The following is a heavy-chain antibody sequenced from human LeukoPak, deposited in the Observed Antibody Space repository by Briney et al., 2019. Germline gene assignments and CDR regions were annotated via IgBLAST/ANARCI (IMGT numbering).Heavy chain of an antibody. V-gene: IGHV1-18*01. D-gene: IGHD6-19*01. Sequence: GASVKVSCKASGYTFTSYGISWVRQAPGQGLEWMGWISAYNGNTNYAQKLQGRVTMTTDTSTSTAYMELRSLRSDDTAVYYCARDVEYSSGWYWFDPWGQGTLVPVSS. CDR3: ARDVEYSSGWYWFDP. J-gene: IGHJ5*02. CDR1: GYTFTSYG. CDR2: ISAYNGNT.